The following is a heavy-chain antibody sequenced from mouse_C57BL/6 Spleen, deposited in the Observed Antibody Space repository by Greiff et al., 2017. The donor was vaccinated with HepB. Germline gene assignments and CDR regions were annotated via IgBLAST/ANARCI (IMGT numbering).Heavy chain of an antibody. Sequence: QVQLKESGAELAKPGASVKLSCKASGYTFTSYWMHWVKQRPGQGLEWIGYINPSSGYTKYNQKFKDKATLTADKSSSTAYMQLSSLTYEDSAVYYCGTALYGPFDYWGQGTTLTVSS. V-gene: IGHV1-7*01. CDR2: INPSSGYT. CDR3: GTALYGPFDY. D-gene: IGHD1-1*02. J-gene: IGHJ2*01. CDR1: GYTFTSYW.